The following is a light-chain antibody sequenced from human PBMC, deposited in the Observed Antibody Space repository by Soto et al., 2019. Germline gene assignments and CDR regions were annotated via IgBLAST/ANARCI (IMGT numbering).Light chain of an antibody. CDR1: SGHSSYA. V-gene: IGLV4-69*01. J-gene: IGLJ2*01. CDR3: QTWGTGIQV. Sequence: QLVLTQSPSASASLGASVKLTCTLRSGHSSYAIAWHQQQPEKGPRYLLKLNSDGSHSKGDGIPDRFSGSSSGAERYLPISSLQSEDEADYYCQTWGTGIQVFGGGTKLTVL. CDR2: LNSDGSH.